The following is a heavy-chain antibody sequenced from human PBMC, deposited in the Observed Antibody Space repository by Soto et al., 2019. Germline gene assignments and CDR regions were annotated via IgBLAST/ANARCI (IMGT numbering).Heavy chain of an antibody. Sequence: ASLKVSCKASGYTFTGYYMHWVRQAPGQGLEWMGWINPNSGGTNYAQKFQGWVTMTRDTSISTAYMELSRLRSDDTAVYYCARGEYSSGSTDYWGQGTLVTVSS. J-gene: IGHJ4*02. CDR1: GYTFTGYY. CDR3: ARGEYSSGSTDY. D-gene: IGHD6-19*01. V-gene: IGHV1-2*04. CDR2: INPNSGGT.